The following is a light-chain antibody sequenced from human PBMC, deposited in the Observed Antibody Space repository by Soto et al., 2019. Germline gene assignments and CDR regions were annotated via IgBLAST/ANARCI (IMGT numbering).Light chain of an antibody. J-gene: IGKJ1*01. CDR1: QTISGW. V-gene: IGKV1-5*01. CDR3: QQYNTLWT. CDR2: DAS. Sequence: DIHMTQSPSTLSRSVGDRVTITCRASQTISGWFAWYHQTPGKAPKVLIYDASSSKSGVPSRLSGGGSGTEFTITISSLQPDDSAIYYCQQYNTLWTFGQGTKVDIK.